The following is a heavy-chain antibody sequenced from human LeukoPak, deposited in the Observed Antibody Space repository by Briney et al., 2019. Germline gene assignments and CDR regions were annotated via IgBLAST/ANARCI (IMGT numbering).Heavy chain of an antibody. CDR3: ARDYYGSGSFNWFDP. V-gene: IGHV4-34*01. CDR1: GGSFSGYY. D-gene: IGHD3-10*01. CDR2: INHSGST. J-gene: IGHJ5*02. Sequence: PSETLSLTCAVYGGSFSGYYWSWIRQPPGKGLEWIGEINHSGSTNYNPSLKSRVTISVDTSKNQFSLKLSSVTAADTAVYYCARDYYGSGSFNWFDPWGQGTPVTVSS.